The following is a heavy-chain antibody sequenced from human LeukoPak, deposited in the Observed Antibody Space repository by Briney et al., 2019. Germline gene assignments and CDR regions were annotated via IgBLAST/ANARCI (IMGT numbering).Heavy chain of an antibody. CDR1: GYSISSDYY. CDR2: VHHSGRT. J-gene: IGHJ6*03. CDR3: ARTTEGYAGGPGYSYYYYMDV. D-gene: IGHD5-12*01. V-gene: IGHV4-38-2*02. Sequence: SETLSLTCTVSGYSISSDYYWGWIRQPPGKGLEWIGSVHHSGRTYYNPSLKSRVTISVDTSKNQVSLKLRSVTAADTAVYYCARTTEGYAGGPGYSYYYYMDVWGKGTTVTISS.